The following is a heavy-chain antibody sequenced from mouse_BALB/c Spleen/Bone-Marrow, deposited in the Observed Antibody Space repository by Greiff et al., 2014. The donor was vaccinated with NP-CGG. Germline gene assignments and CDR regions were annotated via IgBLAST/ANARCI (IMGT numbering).Heavy chain of an antibody. Sequence: EVQLQESGAELVKPGASVKLSCTASGFNIKDTYMHWVKQRPEQGLEWIGRIDPANGNTKYDPKFQGKATITADTSSNTAYLQLSCLTSEDTAVYYCASYYYGSSGFAYWGQGTLVTVSA. D-gene: IGHD1-1*01. CDR3: ASYYYGSSGFAY. CDR2: IDPANGNT. V-gene: IGHV14-3*02. CDR1: GFNIKDTY. J-gene: IGHJ3*01.